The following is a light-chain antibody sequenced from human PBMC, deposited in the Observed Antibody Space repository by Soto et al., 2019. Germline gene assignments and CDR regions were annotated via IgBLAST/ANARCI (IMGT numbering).Light chain of an antibody. CDR3: QQSFRSPIT. Sequence: IQLTQSPSSLSASVGDTVTMTCRASQSIALSVNWYQQKPGKAPKLLIYVAFTLESGVPSRFSGSGSGTEFTLTSRSLQPEDFATYYCQQSFRSPITFGQGTRVEIK. CDR2: VAF. CDR1: QSIALS. V-gene: IGKV1-39*01. J-gene: IGKJ5*01.